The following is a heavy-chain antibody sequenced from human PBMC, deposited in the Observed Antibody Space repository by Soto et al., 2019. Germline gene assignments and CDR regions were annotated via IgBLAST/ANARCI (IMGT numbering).Heavy chain of an antibody. CDR2: IYYSGNT. V-gene: IGHV4-30-4*01. D-gene: IGHD2-15*01. Sequence: SETLSLTCTVSGESISSGDHYWSWVRQSPGEGLEWIGFIYYSGNTYYNPSLKSRVSMSVDTSNNQFSLKLNSVTAADTAVYYCARDAGYCNSVSCYPYNMDVWGQGTAVTVSS. CDR1: GESISSGDHY. CDR3: ARDAGYCNSVSCYPYNMDV. J-gene: IGHJ6*02.